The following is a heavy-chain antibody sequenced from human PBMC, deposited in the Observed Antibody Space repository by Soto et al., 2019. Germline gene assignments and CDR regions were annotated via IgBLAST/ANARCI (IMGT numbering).Heavy chain of an antibody. CDR2: IYPDDSDT. CDR3: ASHGGRGAYDSFGF. V-gene: IGHV5-51*01. CDR1: GYSFSNYW. Sequence: GKSLKISCKASGYSFSNYWIGWVRQMLGKGLEWMGIIYPDDSDTRYSPSFQGQVTMSADKSISTAYLQWSSLRASDSAMYYCASHGGRGAYDSFGFWGQGTMVTVS. J-gene: IGHJ3*01. D-gene: IGHD2-15*01.